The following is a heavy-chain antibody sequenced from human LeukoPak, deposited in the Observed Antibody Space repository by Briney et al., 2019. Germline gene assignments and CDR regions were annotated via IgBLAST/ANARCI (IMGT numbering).Heavy chain of an antibody. V-gene: IGHV4-38-2*02. CDR3: ARDNGDYYSYYYMDV. J-gene: IGHJ6*03. CDR1: GYSISSGYY. Sequence: SETLSLTCTVSGYSISSGYYWGWIRQPPGKGLEWIGSTYHSGSTYYNPSLKSRVTISVDTSKNQFSLKLSSVTAADTAVYYCARDNGDYYSYYYMDVWGKGTTVTISS. D-gene: IGHD4-17*01. CDR2: TYHSGST.